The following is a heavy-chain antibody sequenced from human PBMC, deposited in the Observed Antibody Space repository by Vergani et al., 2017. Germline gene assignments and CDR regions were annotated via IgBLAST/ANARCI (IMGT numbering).Heavy chain of an antibody. Sequence: QVQLQESGPGLVKPSETLSLTCTVSGGSISSYYWSWIRQPPGKGLEWIGNIYYSGTTYYNPSLKSRVTISVDTSENQFSLKLSSVTAADTAVYYCASDSPKQWLLDAFDIWGQGTMVTVSS. CDR3: ASDSPKQWLLDAFDI. D-gene: IGHD6-19*01. CDR1: GGSISSYY. J-gene: IGHJ3*02. CDR2: IYYSGTT. V-gene: IGHV4-59*01.